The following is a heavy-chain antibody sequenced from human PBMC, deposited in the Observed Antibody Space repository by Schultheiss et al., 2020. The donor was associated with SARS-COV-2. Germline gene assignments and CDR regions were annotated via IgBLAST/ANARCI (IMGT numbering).Heavy chain of an antibody. V-gene: IGHV1-2*02. CDR1: GYTFTNYE. CDR2: INPNSGVT. J-gene: IGHJ4*02. CDR3: ARVLSSSWHFDY. D-gene: IGHD6-13*01. Sequence: ASVKVSCKASGYTFTNYEINWVRQAPGQGLEWMGWINPNSGVTNYAQKFQGRVTMTRDTSISTAYMELSRLRSDDTAVYYCARVLSSSWHFDYWGQGTLVTVSS.